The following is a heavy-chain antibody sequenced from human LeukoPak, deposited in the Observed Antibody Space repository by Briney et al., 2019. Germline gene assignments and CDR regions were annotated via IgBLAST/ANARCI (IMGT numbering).Heavy chain of an antibody. CDR3: ARSGLVPAANYYYGMDV. CDR2: INPNSGGT. D-gene: IGHD2-2*01. Sequence: GASVKVSCKASGYTFTGYYMHWVRQAPGQGPEWMGWINPNSGGTNYAQKFQGRVTMTRDTSISTAYMELSRLRSDDTAVYYCARSGLVPAANYYYGMDVWGKGTTVTVSS. CDR1: GYTFTGYY. V-gene: IGHV1-2*02. J-gene: IGHJ6*04.